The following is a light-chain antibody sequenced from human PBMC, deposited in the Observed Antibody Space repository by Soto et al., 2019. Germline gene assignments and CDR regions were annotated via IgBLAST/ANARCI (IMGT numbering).Light chain of an antibody. CDR2: DAS. V-gene: IGKV1-33*01. CDR3: QRYDNLPYT. J-gene: IGKJ2*01. Sequence: DILMTQSPSSLSASVGDRVTITCQASQDISNYLNWYQQKPGKAPKLLIYDASNLESGVPSRFSGSGSGTDFAFTISSLQPEDIGTYYCQRYDNLPYTFGQGTKLEIK. CDR1: QDISNY.